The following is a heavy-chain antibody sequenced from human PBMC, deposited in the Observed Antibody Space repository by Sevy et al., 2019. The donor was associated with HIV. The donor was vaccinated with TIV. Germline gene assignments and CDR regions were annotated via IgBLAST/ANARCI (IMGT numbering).Heavy chain of an antibody. V-gene: IGHV3-30*04. J-gene: IGHJ4*02. D-gene: IGHD3-22*01. CDR2: ISYDGSNK. Sequence: GGSLRLSCAASGFTFSSYAMHCVRQAPGKGLEWVAVISYDGSNKYYADSVKGRFIISRDNSKNTLYLQMNSLRAEDTAVYYCARDQEDTMIVVVSPFDYWGQGTLVTVSS. CDR3: ARDQEDTMIVVVSPFDY. CDR1: GFTFSSYA.